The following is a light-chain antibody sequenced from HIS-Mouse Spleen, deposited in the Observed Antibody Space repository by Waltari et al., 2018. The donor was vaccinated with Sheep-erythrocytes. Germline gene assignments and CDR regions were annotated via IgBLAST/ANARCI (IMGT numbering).Light chain of an antibody. CDR2: LGS. V-gene: IGKV2-28*01. J-gene: IGKJ3*01. CDR1: QSLLHSNGYNY. Sequence: DIVMTQSPLSLPVTPGEPASISCSSSQSLLHSNGYNYLDWYLQKPGQSHQLLVYLGSIRASGVLDRFSGSGSGTDVTLKISRVEAEDVGVYYCMQALQTPFTFGPGTKVDIK. CDR3: MQALQTPFT.